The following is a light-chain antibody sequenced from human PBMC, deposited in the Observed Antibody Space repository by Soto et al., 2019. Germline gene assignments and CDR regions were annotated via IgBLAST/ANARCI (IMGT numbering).Light chain of an antibody. CDR3: SSLAGQVV. Sequence: QYALTQPPSASGSPGQSVTISCTGTSYNYVSWYQQHPGKAPKLIIYEVNQRPSGVPDRFSGSKSGNTASLTVSGLQAEDEADYYCSSLAGQVVFGGGTKLTVL. CDR2: EVN. V-gene: IGLV2-8*01. J-gene: IGLJ3*02. CDR1: SYNY.